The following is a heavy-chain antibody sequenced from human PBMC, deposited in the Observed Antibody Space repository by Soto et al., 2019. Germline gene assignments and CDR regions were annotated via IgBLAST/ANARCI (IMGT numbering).Heavy chain of an antibody. V-gene: IGHV1-18*01. CDR1: GYTFTSYG. J-gene: IGHJ4*02. Sequence: ASVKVSCKASGYTFTSYGISWVRQAPGQGLEWIGWISAYNGNTNYAQKLQGRVTMTTDTSTSTAYMELRSLRSDDTAVYYCARDQQGYYYDSSGYYSDYWGQGTLVTVSS. D-gene: IGHD3-22*01. CDR2: ISAYNGNT. CDR3: ARDQQGYYYDSSGYYSDY.